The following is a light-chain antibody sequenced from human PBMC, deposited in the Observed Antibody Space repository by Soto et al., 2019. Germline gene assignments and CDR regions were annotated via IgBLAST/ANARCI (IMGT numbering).Light chain of an antibody. CDR3: QQSYSTPRT. J-gene: IGKJ1*01. CDR1: QSISSY. Sequence: DIQMTQSPSSLSASVGDRVTITCRASQSISSYLNWYQQKPGKAPKLLMYAASSLQSGVPSRFSGSGSGTDFTLTISSLQPEDFATYYCQQSYSTPRTFGQATKVEIK. V-gene: IGKV1-39*01. CDR2: AAS.